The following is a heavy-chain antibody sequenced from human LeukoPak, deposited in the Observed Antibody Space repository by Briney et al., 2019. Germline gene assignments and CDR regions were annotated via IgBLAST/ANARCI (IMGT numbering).Heavy chain of an antibody. CDR1: GFTFSSYG. Sequence: PGGSLRLSCAASGFTFSSYGMHWVRQAPGKGLEWVAVISYDGSNKYYADSVKGRFTISRDNSKNTLYLQMNSLRAEDTAVYYCAKELYGSGSYWFDYWGQGTLVTVSS. CDR3: AKELYGSGSYWFDY. V-gene: IGHV3-30*18. CDR2: ISYDGSNK. J-gene: IGHJ4*02. D-gene: IGHD3-10*01.